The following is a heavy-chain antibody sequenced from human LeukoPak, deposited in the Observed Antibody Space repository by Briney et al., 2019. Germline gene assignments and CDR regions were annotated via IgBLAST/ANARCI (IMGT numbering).Heavy chain of an antibody. CDR2: ISSSSSTI. Sequence: PGGALRLSCAASGFTFSSYSMSWVRQAPGKGLEWVSYISSSSSTIYYADSVKGRFTISRDNAKNSLYLQMNSLRDEDTAVYYCARDLPPGSSGWYLGYWGQGALVTVSS. D-gene: IGHD6-19*01. J-gene: IGHJ4*02. CDR3: ARDLPPGSSGWYLGY. V-gene: IGHV3-48*02. CDR1: GFTFSSYS.